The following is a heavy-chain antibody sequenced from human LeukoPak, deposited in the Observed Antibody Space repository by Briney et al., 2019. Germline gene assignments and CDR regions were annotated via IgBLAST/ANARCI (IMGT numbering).Heavy chain of an antibody. Sequence: ASVKVSCKASGYSFISYGLYWVRQAPGQGLEWMGWISPYNGNTNYAQNLQGRVIMTTDTSTSTAYMELRSLRSDDTAVYYCARVDNGGFTWSLYYFDYWGQGTLVTVSS. V-gene: IGHV1-18*01. D-gene: IGHD1-14*01. CDR2: ISPYNGNT. CDR1: GYSFISYG. J-gene: IGHJ4*02. CDR3: ARVDNGGFTWSLYYFDY.